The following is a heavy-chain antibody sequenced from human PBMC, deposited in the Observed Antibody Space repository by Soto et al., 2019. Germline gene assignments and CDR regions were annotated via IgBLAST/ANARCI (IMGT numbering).Heavy chain of an antibody. V-gene: IGHV1-69*06. Sequence: ASVKVSCKASGGTFSSYATSWVRQAPGQGLEWMGGIIPIFGTANYAQKFQGRVTITADKSTSTAYMELSSLRSEDTAVYYCARDSSGYYDYWGQGTLVTVSS. D-gene: IGHD3-22*01. CDR3: ARDSSGYYDY. CDR2: IIPIFGTA. CDR1: GGTFSSYA. J-gene: IGHJ4*02.